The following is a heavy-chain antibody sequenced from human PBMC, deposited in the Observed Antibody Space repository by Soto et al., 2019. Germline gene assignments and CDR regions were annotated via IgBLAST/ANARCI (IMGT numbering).Heavy chain of an antibody. D-gene: IGHD1-7*01. Sequence: GESLKISCKGSGYSFTSYWIGWVRQMPGKGLEWMGIIYPGDSDTRYSPSFQGQVTISADKSISTAYLQWSSLKASDTAMYYCARRRITGTTYQHWRFDPWGQGTLVTVSS. CDR1: GYSFTSYW. CDR3: ARRRITGTTYQHWRFDP. J-gene: IGHJ5*02. V-gene: IGHV5-51*01. CDR2: IYPGDSDT.